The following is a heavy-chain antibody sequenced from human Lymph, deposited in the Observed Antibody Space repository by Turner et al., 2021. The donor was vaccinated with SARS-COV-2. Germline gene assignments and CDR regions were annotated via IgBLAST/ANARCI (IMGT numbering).Heavy chain of an antibody. CDR3: ARDYDDFWSGYNSYYYGMDV. CDR1: VFTFSSYS. D-gene: IGHD3-3*01. Sequence: EVRLVESGGGLVKPGGSLRLPCAASVFTFSSYSMHWVPQARGKALEWVSSISSRSSYIYNADSVKGRFTISRENAKNSLYMQMNRLRAEDTAVYYCARDYDDFWSGYNSYYYGMDVWGQGTTVTVSS. CDR2: ISSRSSYI. V-gene: IGHV3-21*02. J-gene: IGHJ6*02.